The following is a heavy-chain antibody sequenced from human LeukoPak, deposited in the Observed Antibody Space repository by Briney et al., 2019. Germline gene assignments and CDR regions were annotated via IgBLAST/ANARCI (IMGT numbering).Heavy chain of an antibody. CDR2: INSDGSST. CDR1: GLTFSSYW. J-gene: IGHJ4*02. CDR3: GRDRGGTFDY. Sequence: GGSLRLSCAASGLTFSSYWMHWVRQAPGKGLVWVSRINSDGSSTSYADSVKGRFTISRDNAKNTMFLQMNSLRAEDTAVYYCGRDRGGTFDYWGQGTLVTVSS. D-gene: IGHD4-23*01. V-gene: IGHV3-74*01.